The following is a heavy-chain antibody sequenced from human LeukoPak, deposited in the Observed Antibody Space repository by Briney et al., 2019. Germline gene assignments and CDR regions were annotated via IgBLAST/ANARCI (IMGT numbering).Heavy chain of an antibody. CDR1: GLTFSGSA. D-gene: IGHD2-15*01. CDR2: IRSKGNTYAT. V-gene: IGHV3-73*01. CDR3: TRGIEYCSGGSCYFDY. J-gene: IGHJ4*02. Sequence: GGSLTLSCAASGLTFSGSAMLWVRQAPGKGLEWVGRIRSKGNTYATAYAASVKGRFTISRDDSKNAAYLKMNSLKTEDTAVYYCTRGIEYCSGGSCYFDYWGQGTLVTVSS.